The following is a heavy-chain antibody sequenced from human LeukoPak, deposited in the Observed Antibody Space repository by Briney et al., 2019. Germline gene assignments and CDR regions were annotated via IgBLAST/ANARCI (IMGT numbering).Heavy chain of an antibody. V-gene: IGHV1-18*01. CDR1: GYIFTNYG. D-gene: IGHD3-16*01. Sequence: KPWASVKVSCKTSGYIFTNYGISWVRQAPGQGLERMGWISAYNGNTNYAQKFQGRVTLTTDTSSSTVYMELRSLTSDDTAMYYCARAQRLDIDYWGQGTLVTVSS. J-gene: IGHJ4*02. CDR3: ARAQRLDIDY. CDR2: ISAYNGNT.